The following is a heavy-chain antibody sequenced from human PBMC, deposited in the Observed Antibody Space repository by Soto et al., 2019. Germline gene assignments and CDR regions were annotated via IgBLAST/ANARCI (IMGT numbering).Heavy chain of an antibody. Sequence: GGSLRLSCAVSGFSFGTYTVNWVRQAPGMGLEWVSGLSDSVGTTHYAYSAKGRFTISRDNAKNTLYLQMNSLRVEDTAVYYCARSDWFDPWGQGTLVTVSS. CDR2: LSDSVGTT. J-gene: IGHJ5*02. CDR3: ARSDWFDP. D-gene: IGHD3-16*01. V-gene: IGHV3-23*01. CDR1: GFSFGTYT.